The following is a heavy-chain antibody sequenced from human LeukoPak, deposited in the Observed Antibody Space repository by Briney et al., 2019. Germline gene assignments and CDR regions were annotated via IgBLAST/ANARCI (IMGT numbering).Heavy chain of an antibody. D-gene: IGHD3-10*01. CDR1: GFTFGDYA. V-gene: IGHV3-43D*03. J-gene: IGHJ4*02. CDR3: AKDMAAYYYASGNIDY. CDR2: ISWDGGGT. Sequence: PGGSLRLSCAASGFTFGDYAMHWVRQAPGKGLEWVSLISWDGGGTYYADSVKGRFSISRDNSKNSLYLQMNSLRAEDTALYYCAKDMAAYYYASGNIDYWGRGTLVTVSS.